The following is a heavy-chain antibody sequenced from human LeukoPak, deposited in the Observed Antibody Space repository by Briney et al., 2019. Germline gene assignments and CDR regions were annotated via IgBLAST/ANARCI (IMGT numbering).Heavy chain of an antibody. Sequence: GESLKISCQGSGYSFTTFWIGWVRQLPGKGLEWMGIIYPGDSDTRYSPSFQGQVTISADKSITTAYLQWSSLKASDTAMYFCARRKGCSSTSCPPDYWGQGTMVTVSS. CDR3: ARRKGCSSTSCPPDY. D-gene: IGHD2-2*01. J-gene: IGHJ4*02. V-gene: IGHV5-51*01. CDR2: IYPGDSDT. CDR1: GYSFTTFW.